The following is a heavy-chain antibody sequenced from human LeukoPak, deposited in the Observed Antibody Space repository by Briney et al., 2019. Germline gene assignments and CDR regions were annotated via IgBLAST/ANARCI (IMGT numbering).Heavy chain of an antibody. CDR3: AKDSSGLDS. CDR2: ISWNSGSI. D-gene: IGHD6-19*01. CDR1: GFTLDDYA. Sequence: GGSLRLSCAASGFTLDDYAMHWVRQAPGKGLEWVSGISWNSGSIGYADSVKGRFTISRDNAKNSLYLQMNSLRAEDTALYYCAKDSSGLDSGAKETRVTVSS. J-gene: IGHJ4*02. V-gene: IGHV3-9*01.